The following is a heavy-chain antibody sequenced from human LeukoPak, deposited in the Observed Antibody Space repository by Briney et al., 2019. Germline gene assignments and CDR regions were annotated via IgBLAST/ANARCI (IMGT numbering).Heavy chain of an antibody. V-gene: IGHV4-39*07. J-gene: IGHJ4*02. Sequence: SETLSLTCTVSGDSISSTTYYWGWIRQPPGKGLEWIGSIYYTGSTYYNPSLKSRVTISVDTSKNQFSLKLSSVTAADTAVYYCARGNTVTIDFDYWGQGTLVTVSS. CDR1: GDSISSTTYY. D-gene: IGHD4-4*01. CDR3: ARGNTVTIDFDY. CDR2: IYYTGST.